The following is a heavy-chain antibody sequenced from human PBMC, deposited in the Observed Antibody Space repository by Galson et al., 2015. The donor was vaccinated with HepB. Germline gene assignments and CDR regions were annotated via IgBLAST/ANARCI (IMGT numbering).Heavy chain of an antibody. D-gene: IGHD3-9*01. Sequence: SLKVSCTTSGYTFTSYAMHWVRQAPGQRLEWMGWINAGNGNTKYSQKFQGRFTITRDKSASTPYMELSSLRSEDTAVYYCARATATYYNILAGSGLDYWGQGTLVTVSS. V-gene: IGHV1-3*01. CDR3: ARATATYYNILAGSGLDY. CDR2: INAGNGNT. CDR1: GYTFTSYA. J-gene: IGHJ4*02.